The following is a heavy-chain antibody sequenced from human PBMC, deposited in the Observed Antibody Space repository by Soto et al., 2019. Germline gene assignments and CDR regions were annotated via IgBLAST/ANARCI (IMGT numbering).Heavy chain of an antibody. CDR3: AKRDDVWSGYSLCWYFDL. Sequence: EVQLLESGGGLVQPGGSLRLSCAASGFTFSSYAMSWVRPAPGKGLEWVSAISGSGGSTYYADSVKGRFTISKDNPKNTLYLQMNSLRAEDTAVYYWAKRDDVWSGYSLCWYFDLWGRGTLVTVTS. J-gene: IGHJ2*01. V-gene: IGHV3-23*01. CDR2: ISGSGGST. CDR1: GFTFSSYA. D-gene: IGHD3-3*01.